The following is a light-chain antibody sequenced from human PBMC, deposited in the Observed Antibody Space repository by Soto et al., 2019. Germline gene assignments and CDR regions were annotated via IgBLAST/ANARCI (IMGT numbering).Light chain of an antibody. CDR3: QKYNSAPFT. Sequence: EIVLTQSPGTLSLSPGERATLSCRASQSVSSSYLAWYQQKPGQAPRLLIYGASSRATGIPDRFSGSGSGTDFTLTISSLQPEDVATYYCQKYNSAPFTFGPGTKVAIK. V-gene: IGKV3-20*01. CDR1: QSVSSSY. J-gene: IGKJ3*01. CDR2: GAS.